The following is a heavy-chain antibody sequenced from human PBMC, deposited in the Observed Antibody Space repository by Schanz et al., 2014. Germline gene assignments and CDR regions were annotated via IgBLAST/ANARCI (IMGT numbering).Heavy chain of an antibody. J-gene: IGHJ4*02. V-gene: IGHV1-69*02. D-gene: IGHD6-13*01. Sequence: QVQLVQSEAEVKKPGSSVKVSCKASGGTFSSYTISWVRQAPGQGLEWMGRIISILGIPNYAQKFQGRVTFTADKSTSTAYMELSRLKSDDTAVYYCASSRAGYSSSWDFDYWGQGTLVTVSP. CDR3: ASSRAGYSSSWDFDY. CDR2: IISILGIP. CDR1: GGTFSSYT.